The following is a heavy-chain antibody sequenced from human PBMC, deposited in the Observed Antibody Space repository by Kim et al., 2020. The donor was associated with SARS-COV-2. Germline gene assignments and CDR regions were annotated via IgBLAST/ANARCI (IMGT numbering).Heavy chain of an antibody. J-gene: IGHJ4*02. CDR2: IRSKANSYAT. CDR1: GFTFSGSA. CDR3: TRLGGRQLGLGYY. V-gene: IGHV3-73*01. Sequence: GGSLRLSCAASGFTFSGSAMHWVRQASGKGLEWVGRIRSKANSYATAYAASVKGRFTISRDDSKNTAYLQMNSLKTEDTAVYYCTRLGGRQLGLGYYWGQGTLVTVSS. D-gene: IGHD6-13*01.